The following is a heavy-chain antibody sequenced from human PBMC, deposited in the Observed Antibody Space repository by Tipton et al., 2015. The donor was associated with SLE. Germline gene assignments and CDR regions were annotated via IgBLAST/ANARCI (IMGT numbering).Heavy chain of an antibody. CDR1: GYSISSDYY. CDR3: ARVVVATTKPLHFDY. CDR2: MFHSGTT. Sequence: TLSLTCEVSGYSISSDYYWGWIRQPPGEGLEWIGSMFHSGTTYVNPSLKSRVTISVDKSKSQFSLKVRSVTAADTAVYYCARVVVATTKPLHFDYWGQGTLVTVSS. J-gene: IGHJ4*02. D-gene: IGHD5-12*01. V-gene: IGHV4-38-2*01.